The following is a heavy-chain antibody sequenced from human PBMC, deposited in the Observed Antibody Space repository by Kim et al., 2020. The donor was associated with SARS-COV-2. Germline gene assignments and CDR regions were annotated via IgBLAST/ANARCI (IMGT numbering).Heavy chain of an antibody. V-gene: IGHV4-4*09. J-gene: IGHJ4*02. D-gene: IGHD5-18*01. CDR3: ARSRGYSYGTFDD. Sequence: YNPALKSRVTISVDTSKNQFSLKLSSVTAADTAVYYCARSRGYSYGTFDDWGQGTLVTVSS.